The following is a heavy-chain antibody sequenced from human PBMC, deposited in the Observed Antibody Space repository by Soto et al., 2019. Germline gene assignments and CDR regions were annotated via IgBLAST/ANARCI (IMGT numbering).Heavy chain of an antibody. Sequence: GASVKVSCKASGYTFTSYYMHWVRQAPGQGLEWMGIINPSGGSTSYAQKFQGRVTMTRDTSTSTVYMELSSLRSEDTAVYYCARDLVVVAATPYYYYGMDVWGQGTTVTVSS. V-gene: IGHV1-46*01. CDR3: ARDLVVVAATPYYYYGMDV. D-gene: IGHD2-15*01. CDR1: GYTFTSYY. J-gene: IGHJ6*02. CDR2: INPSGGST.